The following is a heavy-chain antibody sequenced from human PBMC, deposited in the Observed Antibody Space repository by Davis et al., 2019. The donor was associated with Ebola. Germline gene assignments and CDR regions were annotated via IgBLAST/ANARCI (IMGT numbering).Heavy chain of an antibody. V-gene: IGHV3-9*01. Sequence: PGGSLRPSCAASGFTFDDYAMHWVRQAPGKGLEWVSGIRWNSGSIGYADSVKGRFTISRDNAKNSLYLQMNSLRAEDTALYYCARDPDYWGQGTLVTVSS. CDR1: GFTFDDYA. CDR2: IRWNSGSI. J-gene: IGHJ4*02. CDR3: ARDPDY.